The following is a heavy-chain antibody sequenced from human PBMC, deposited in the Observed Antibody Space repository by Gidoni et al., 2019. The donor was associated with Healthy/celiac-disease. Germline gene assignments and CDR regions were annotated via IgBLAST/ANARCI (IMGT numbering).Heavy chain of an antibody. V-gene: IGHV4-61*02. Sequence: QVQLQESGPGLVKPSQTLSLTCTVSGGSISRGSYYWSWIRQPAGKGLEWIGRIYTSGSTNYNPSLKSRVTISVDTSKNQFSLKLSSVTAADTAVYYCARGDGPTNYYYYGMDVWGQGTTVTVSS. CDR2: IYTSGST. J-gene: IGHJ6*02. CDR1: GGSISRGSYY. CDR3: ARGDGPTNYYYYGMDV. D-gene: IGHD2-2*01.